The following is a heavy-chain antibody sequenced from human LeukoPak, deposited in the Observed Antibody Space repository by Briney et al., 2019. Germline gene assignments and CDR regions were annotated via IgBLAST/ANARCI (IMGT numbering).Heavy chain of an antibody. CDR1: GFTFRSYS. CDR3: AREDTGVAFDI. CDR2: ISGSGIK. J-gene: IGHJ3*02. V-gene: IGHV3-48*04. Sequence: GGSLRLSCAASGFTFRSYSMNWVRQAPGKGLEWVSYISGSGIKHYADSVKGRSTISRDNAKNSLYLQMNSLRVEDTAVYYCAREDTGVAFDIWGQGTTVTV. D-gene: IGHD2-8*01.